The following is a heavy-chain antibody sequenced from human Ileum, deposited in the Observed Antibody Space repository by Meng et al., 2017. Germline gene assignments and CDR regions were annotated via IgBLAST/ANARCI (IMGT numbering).Heavy chain of an antibody. D-gene: IGHD3-10*01. CDR2: IHHSGST. CDR1: GGSFSGYY. J-gene: IGHJ2*01. V-gene: IGHV4-34*01. Sequence: QVQRQQWGAGLLKPAETLSRTGAVYGGSFSGYYWTWIRQPPGKGLEWIGEIHHSGSTNYNPSLKSRVTMSIDTSKIQFSLELSSVTAADAAVYYCARYGGSGSYWHFDPWGRGTLVTVSS. CDR3: ARYGGSGSYWHFDP.